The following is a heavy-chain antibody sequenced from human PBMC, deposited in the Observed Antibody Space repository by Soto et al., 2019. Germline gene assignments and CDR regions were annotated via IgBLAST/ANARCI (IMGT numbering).Heavy chain of an antibody. CDR1: GGSFSGYY. J-gene: IGHJ6*02. D-gene: IGHD2-2*02. CDR3: ARRGYCSSTSCYTRAYYYYYGMDV. CDR2: INHSGST. V-gene: IGHV4-34*01. Sequence: SETLSLTCAVYGGSFSGYYWSWIRQPPGKGLEWIGEINHSGSTNYNPSLKSRVTISVDTSKNQFPLKLSSVTAADTAVYYCARRGYCSSTSCYTRAYYYYYGMDVWGQGTTVTVSS.